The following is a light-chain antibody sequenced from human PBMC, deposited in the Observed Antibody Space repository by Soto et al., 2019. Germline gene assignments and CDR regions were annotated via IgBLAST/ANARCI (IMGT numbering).Light chain of an antibody. CDR3: QKDNSAPHT. CDR1: KGISNY. CDR2: AAS. Sequence: DIQMTQSPSSLSASVGDRVTITCRASKGISNYLAWYQQKPGKVPKLLIYAASTLQSGVPSRFSGSGSGTDFTLTISSLQPEDVATYYCQKDNSAPHTFGQGTKLEIK. J-gene: IGKJ2*01. V-gene: IGKV1-27*01.